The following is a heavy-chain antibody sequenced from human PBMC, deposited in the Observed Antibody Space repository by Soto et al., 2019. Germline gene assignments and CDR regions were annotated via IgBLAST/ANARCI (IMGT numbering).Heavy chain of an antibody. CDR3: VRDVESPGISGSWGAFDI. D-gene: IGHD1-20*01. J-gene: IGHJ3*02. CDR2: IYSSGNT. Sequence: SETLSLTCTVSGGSIRNYFWTWIRQPAGKGLEWIGRIYSSGNTVYNAPLKSRVTMSIDMSKNQFSLKLSSMTAADTAVYYCVRDVESPGISGSWGAFDIWGQGTVVTVSS. V-gene: IGHV4-4*07. CDR1: GGSIRNYF.